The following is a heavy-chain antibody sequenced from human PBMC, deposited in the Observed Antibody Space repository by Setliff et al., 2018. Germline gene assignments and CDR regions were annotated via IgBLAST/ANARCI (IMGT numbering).Heavy chain of an antibody. V-gene: IGHV3-74*01. CDR1: AFSFRSYW. Sequence: HPGGSLRFSCAASAFSFRSYWMHWVRQAPGKGPEWVSRIRSDGKSVSYVDSVKGRFTISRDNAKNSLYLQMNSLRAEDTAVYYCARDRSYYYDSSGYYPLWGQGTMVTVSS. CDR3: ARDRSYYYDSSGYYPL. D-gene: IGHD3-22*01. J-gene: IGHJ3*01. CDR2: IRSDGKSV.